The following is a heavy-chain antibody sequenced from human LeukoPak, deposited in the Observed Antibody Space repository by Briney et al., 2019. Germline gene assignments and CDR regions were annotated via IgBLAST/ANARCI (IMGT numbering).Heavy chain of an antibody. Sequence: PGGSLRLSCAASGFTFSDYYMSWIRQAPGKGLEWVSYVSSSGSTLYYADSVKGRITISRDNAKNSLYLQMYSLRAEDTAVYYCARRRYNWNAIDYWGQGTLVTVSS. V-gene: IGHV3-11*01. J-gene: IGHJ4*02. CDR1: GFTFSDYY. CDR3: ARRRYNWNAIDY. CDR2: VSSSGSTL. D-gene: IGHD1-20*01.